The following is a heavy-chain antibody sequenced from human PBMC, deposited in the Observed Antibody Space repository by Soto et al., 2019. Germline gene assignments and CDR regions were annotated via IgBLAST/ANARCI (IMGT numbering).Heavy chain of an antibody. CDR2: ITYSGTT. J-gene: IGHJ4*02. CDR3: ARRNYPYYFDY. D-gene: IGHD3-10*01. CDR1: GGSIRSSINF. Sequence: SDTLSLTCTVSGGSIRSSINFWGWIRQPPGKGLEWIGIITYSGTTYYNPSLKSRVTLSADTSKNQFSLNLSSVTAAETAIYYCARRNYPYYFDYWGQG. V-gene: IGHV4-39*01.